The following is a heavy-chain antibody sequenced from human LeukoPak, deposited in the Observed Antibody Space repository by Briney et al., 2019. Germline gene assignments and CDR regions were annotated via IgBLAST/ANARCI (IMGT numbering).Heavy chain of an antibody. Sequence: SETLSLTCAVYGGSFSGYYWSWIRQPPGKGLEWIGEINHSGSTNYNPSLKSRVTISVDTSKNQFSLKLSSVTAADTAVYYCARNTLMDDYLYYFDYWGQGTLVTVSS. J-gene: IGHJ4*02. CDR3: ARNTLMDDYLYYFDY. D-gene: IGHD2-8*01. CDR1: GGSFSGYY. V-gene: IGHV4-34*01. CDR2: INHSGST.